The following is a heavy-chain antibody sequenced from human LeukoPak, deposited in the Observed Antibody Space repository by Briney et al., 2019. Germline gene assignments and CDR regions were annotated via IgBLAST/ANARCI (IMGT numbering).Heavy chain of an antibody. CDR3: APKDYGVAY. CDR1: GFGFSGYD. V-gene: IGHV3-30*02. CDR2: IRYDESNK. D-gene: IGHD3-16*01. J-gene: IGHJ4*02. Sequence: GGSLRLSCAASGFGFSGYDMQWVRQAPGKGLEWVAFIRYDESNKYYADSVKGRFTVSRDNSKNTMYLQMNSLRREDTAVYYCAPKDYGVAYWGQGTLVTVS.